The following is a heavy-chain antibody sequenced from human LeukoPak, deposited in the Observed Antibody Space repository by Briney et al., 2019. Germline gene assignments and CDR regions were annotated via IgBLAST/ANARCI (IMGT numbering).Heavy chain of an antibody. CDR2: IYHSGST. CDR1: GGSISSGGYS. V-gene: IGHV4-30-2*01. CDR3: ARGRGDARRNFDY. Sequence: PSETLSLTCAVSGGSISSGGYSWSWIRQPPGKGLEWIGYIYHSGSTYYNPSLKSRVTISVDRSKNQFSLKLSSVTAADTAVYYCARGRGDARRNFDYWGQGTLVTVSS. D-gene: IGHD2-21*02. J-gene: IGHJ4*02.